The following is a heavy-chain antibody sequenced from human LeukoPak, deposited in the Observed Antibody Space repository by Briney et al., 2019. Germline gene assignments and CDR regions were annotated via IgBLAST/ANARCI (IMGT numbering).Heavy chain of an antibody. CDR3: ARNVVVVPAAKYYYYYYYMDV. CDR1: GGSFSGYY. V-gene: IGHV4-34*01. D-gene: IGHD2-2*01. CDR2: INHSGST. Sequence: SETLSLTCAVYGGSFSGYYWSWIRQPPGKGLEWIGEINHSGSTNYNPSLKSRVTISVDTSKNQFSLKLSSVTAADTAVYYCARNVVVVPAAKYYYYYYYMDVWGKGTTVTVSS. J-gene: IGHJ6*03.